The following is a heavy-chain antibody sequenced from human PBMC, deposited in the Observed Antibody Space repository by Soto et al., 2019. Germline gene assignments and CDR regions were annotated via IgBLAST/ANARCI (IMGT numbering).Heavy chain of an antibody. D-gene: IGHD3-3*01. CDR1: GSTFSSYA. Sequence: ASVKVSCKASGSTFSSYAISWVRQAPGQGLEWMGGIIPIFGTANYAQKFQGRVTITADESTSTAYMELSSLRSEDTAVYYCARPRAYYDFWSGSPFDYWGQGTLVTVSS. CDR3: ARPRAYYDFWSGSPFDY. CDR2: IIPIFGTA. V-gene: IGHV1-69*13. J-gene: IGHJ4*02.